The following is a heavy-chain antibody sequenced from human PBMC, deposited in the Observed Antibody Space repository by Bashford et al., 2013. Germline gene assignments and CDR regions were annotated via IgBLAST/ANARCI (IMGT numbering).Heavy chain of an antibody. Sequence: GSLRLSCTASGFTFSNYGIHWVRQAPGKGLEWVALIWYDGSNTYYGDSVKGRFTISRDNSKNTVDLHMNSLRVEDTAVYYCAKSRDGVFDIWGQGTMVTVSS. CDR2: IWYDGSNT. V-gene: IGHV3-33*03. J-gene: IGHJ3*02. D-gene: IGHD4-17*01. CDR1: GFTFSNYG. CDR3: AKSRDGVFDI.